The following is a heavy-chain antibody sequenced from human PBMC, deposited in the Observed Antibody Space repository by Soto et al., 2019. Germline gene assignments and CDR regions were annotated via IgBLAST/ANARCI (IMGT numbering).Heavy chain of an antibody. CDR3: ARGHTIFWSGYYANYYYYMDV. Sequence: EVQLVESGGGLVQPGGSLRLSCAASGFTFSSYWMSWVRQAPGKGLEWVANIKQDGSEKYYVDSVKGRFTISRDNAKNSLYLQMNSLRVEDTAVYYCARGHTIFWSGYYANYYYYMDVWGKGTTVTVSS. D-gene: IGHD3-3*01. CDR2: IKQDGSEK. V-gene: IGHV3-7*01. CDR1: GFTFSSYW. J-gene: IGHJ6*03.